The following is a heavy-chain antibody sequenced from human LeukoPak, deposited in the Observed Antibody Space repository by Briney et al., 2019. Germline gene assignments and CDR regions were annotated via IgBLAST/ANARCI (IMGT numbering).Heavy chain of an antibody. CDR1: GVSISRYY. J-gene: IGHJ4*02. Sequence: KASETLSLTCTVSGVSISRYYWSWIRQPPEKGLEWIGYNYNPSLKSRVTMSIDTSKNQFSLELSSVTAADTAVYYCARSWGDEYWGQGTLVTVSS. D-gene: IGHD3-16*01. CDR3: ARSWGDEY. V-gene: IGHV4-59*08.